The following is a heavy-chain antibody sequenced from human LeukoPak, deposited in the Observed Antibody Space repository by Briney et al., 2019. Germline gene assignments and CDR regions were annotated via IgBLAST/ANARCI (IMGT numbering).Heavy chain of an antibody. CDR2: ITGTGGK. CDR3: AKDYCRDGNCPFPFLDS. CDR1: GFTLTNHG. Sequence: PGGSLRLSCAVSGFTLTNHGVSWVRQAPGKGLEWVSTITGTGGKYYGDSVKGRFVLSRDNSKSTVYMQMSSLRAEDTATYYCAKDYCRDGNCPFPFLDSWGQGTQVTVSS. D-gene: IGHD2-15*01. J-gene: IGHJ4*02. V-gene: IGHV3-23*01.